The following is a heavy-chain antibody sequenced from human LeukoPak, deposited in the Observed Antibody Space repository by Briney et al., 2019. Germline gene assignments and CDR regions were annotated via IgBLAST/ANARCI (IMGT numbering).Heavy chain of an antibody. CDR1: GFTFSSYS. CDR3: ARSYSSGFDY. CDR2: IASSSSYI. Sequence: GGSLRLSCAASGFTFSSYSMNWVHQAPGKGLEWVSSIASSSSYIYYADSVKGRFTISRDNAKNSLYLHMNSLRAEDTAVYYCARSYSSGFDYWGQGTLVTVSS. V-gene: IGHV3-21*01. J-gene: IGHJ4*02. D-gene: IGHD6-19*01.